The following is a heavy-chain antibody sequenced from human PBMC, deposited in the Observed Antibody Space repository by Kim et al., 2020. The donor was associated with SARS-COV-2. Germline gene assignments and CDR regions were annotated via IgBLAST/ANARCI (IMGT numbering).Heavy chain of an antibody. CDR3: ARERERYLGGIYYYGMDV. D-gene: IGHD2-15*01. J-gene: IGHJ6*02. V-gene: IGHV3-11*06. Sequence: KGCITISRDNAKNSLYLQMNSLRAEDTAVYYCARERERYLGGIYYYGMDVWGQGTTVTVSS.